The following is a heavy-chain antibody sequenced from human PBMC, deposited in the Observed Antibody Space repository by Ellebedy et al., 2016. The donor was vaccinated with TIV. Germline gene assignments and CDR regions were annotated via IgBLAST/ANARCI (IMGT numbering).Heavy chain of an antibody. J-gene: IGHJ6*02. V-gene: IGHV3-23*01. D-gene: IGHD3-22*01. Sequence: PGGSLRLSCAASGFTFSDYAMSWVRQAPGKGLEWVSVISGSGASTYSADAVKGRFTISRDNSKNTLYLQMNSLRAEDTAVYYCVAFDSSGHHRDPGHYYYGLDVWGQGTTVTVSS. CDR2: ISGSGAST. CDR1: GFTFSDYA. CDR3: VAFDSSGHHRDPGHYYYGLDV.